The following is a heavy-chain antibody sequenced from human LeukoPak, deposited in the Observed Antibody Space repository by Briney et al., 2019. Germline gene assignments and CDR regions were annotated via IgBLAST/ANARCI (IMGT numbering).Heavy chain of an antibody. Sequence: GGSLRLSCEVSGFTFSSYGMHWVRQAPGKGLEWVAVISYDGSNKYYADSVKGRFTSSRDNSQNTLYLQMNSLRAEDTAVYYCAKEGYGDYAGYYWGQGTLVSVSS. V-gene: IGHV3-30*18. CDR2: ISYDGSNK. CDR3: AKEGYGDYAGYY. J-gene: IGHJ4*02. D-gene: IGHD4-17*01. CDR1: GFTFSSYG.